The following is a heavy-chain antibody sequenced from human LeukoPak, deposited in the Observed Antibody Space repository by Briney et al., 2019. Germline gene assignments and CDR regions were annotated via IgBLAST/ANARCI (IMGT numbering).Heavy chain of an antibody. Sequence: GESLKISCKGSGYSFTTHWIAWVRQMPGKGLEWMGSIYPGDSDTTYSPSFQGQVTISVDKSINTAYLQWSSLKVSDTAMYYCASRVASTRGNFDYWGQGTLVTVSS. D-gene: IGHD5-24*01. V-gene: IGHV5-51*01. J-gene: IGHJ4*02. CDR3: ASRVASTRGNFDY. CDR1: GYSFTTHW. CDR2: IYPGDSDT.